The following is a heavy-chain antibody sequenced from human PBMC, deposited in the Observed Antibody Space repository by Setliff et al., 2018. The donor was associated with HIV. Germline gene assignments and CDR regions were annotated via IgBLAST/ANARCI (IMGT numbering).Heavy chain of an antibody. CDR2: INPTGGST. D-gene: IGHD5-12*01. CDR3: ASAGAWQRNALDI. CDR1: GYSFTNHN. Sequence: ASVKVSCKPSGYSFTNHNMHWVRQAPGQGLEWMGVINPTGGSTRNTQKFQGRVAMTRDTSTSTVYMELSSLRSEDTAVYYCASAGAWQRNALDIWGQGTMVTVS. V-gene: IGHV1-46*01. J-gene: IGHJ3*02.